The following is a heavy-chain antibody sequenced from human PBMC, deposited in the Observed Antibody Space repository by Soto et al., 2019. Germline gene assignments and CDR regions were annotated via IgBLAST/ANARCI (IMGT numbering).Heavy chain of an antibody. V-gene: IGHV4-39*01. Sequence: SETLSLTCTVSGGSISSSSYYWGWIRQPPGKGLEWIGSIYYSGSTYYNPSLKSRVTISVDTSKNQFSLKLSSVTAADTAVYYCARHDGSLEWLFGDPLFHGMDVWGQGTTVTVSS. CDR3: ARHDGSLEWLFGDPLFHGMDV. CDR1: GGSISSSSYY. CDR2: IYYSGST. J-gene: IGHJ6*02. D-gene: IGHD3-3*01.